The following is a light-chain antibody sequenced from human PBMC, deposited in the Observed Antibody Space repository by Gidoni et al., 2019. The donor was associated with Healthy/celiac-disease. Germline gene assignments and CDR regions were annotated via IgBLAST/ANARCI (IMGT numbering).Light chain of an antibody. CDR1: QSMSSW. CDR2: KAS. V-gene: IGKV1-5*03. CDR3: QQYYSYSWT. Sequence: DSQMTQSPSTLSASVGDRVTITCRASQSMSSWLAWYQQKPGKAPKLLIYKASSLESGVPSRFSGIGSATEFTLTISSLQPDDFATYYCQQYYSYSWTFGQGTKVEIK. J-gene: IGKJ1*01.